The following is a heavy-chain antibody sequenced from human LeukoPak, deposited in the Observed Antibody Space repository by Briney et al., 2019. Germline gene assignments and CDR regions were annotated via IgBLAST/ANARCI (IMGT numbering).Heavy chain of an antibody. D-gene: IGHD6-19*01. J-gene: IGHJ4*02. CDR3: ARDVGWPWMVSELDH. CDR1: GDTLSSYA. CDR2: ISDYNGNT. Sequence: ASVKVSCKVSGDTLSSYAISWVRHAPGKGREWMGWISDYNGNTNYAQKLQGRDTKTTETSTSTAYMEQRTLRSDDTAVYYCARDVGWPWMVSELDHGGERTRVTVSS. V-gene: IGHV1-18*01.